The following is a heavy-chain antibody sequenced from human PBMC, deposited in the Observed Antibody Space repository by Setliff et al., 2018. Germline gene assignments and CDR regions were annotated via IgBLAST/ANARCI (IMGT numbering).Heavy chain of an antibody. Sequence: PSETLSLTCSVSGVSISDHYWSWIRQPPGKGLEWIGYVYYSGTANYSPSLRSRLTISVDTSKNQFSLKLRSVTAADTAVYYCARGGTFRYFDFWGQGAPVTVSS. CDR3: ARGGTFRYFDF. CDR1: GVSISDHY. D-gene: IGHD5-12*01. J-gene: IGHJ4*02. CDR2: VYYSGTA. V-gene: IGHV4-59*11.